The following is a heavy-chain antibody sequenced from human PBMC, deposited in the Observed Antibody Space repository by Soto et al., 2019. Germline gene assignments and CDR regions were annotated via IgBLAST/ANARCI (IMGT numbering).Heavy chain of an antibody. Sequence: GGSLSLSCAASGFTFRIFDMSWVRQAPGKGLEWVSIISGRGDTSDYTDSVKGRFTISRDNPKNTLYLQMNSLRAEDTAFYYCAKGPGIMGSTNFVYWGPGTLVTVSS. CDR1: GFTFRIFD. CDR2: ISGRGDTS. J-gene: IGHJ4*02. CDR3: AKGPGIMGSTNFVY. D-gene: IGHD1-26*01. V-gene: IGHV3-23*01.